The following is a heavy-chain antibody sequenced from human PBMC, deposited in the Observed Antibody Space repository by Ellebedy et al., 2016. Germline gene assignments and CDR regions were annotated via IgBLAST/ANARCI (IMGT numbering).Heavy chain of an antibody. V-gene: IGHV1-8*01. D-gene: IGHD6-19*01. CDR3: ARDEPVAGNYYYYYGMDV. CDR2: MNPNSGNT. CDR1: GYTFTSYD. Sequence: ASVKVSCXASGYTFTSYDINWVRQATGQGLEWMGWMNPNSGNTGYAQKFQGRVTMTRDTSISTAYMELSRLRSDDTAVYYCARDEPVAGNYYYYYGMDVWGQGTTVTVSS. J-gene: IGHJ6*02.